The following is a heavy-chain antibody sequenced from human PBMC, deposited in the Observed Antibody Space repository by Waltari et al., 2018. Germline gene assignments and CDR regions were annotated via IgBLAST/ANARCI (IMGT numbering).Heavy chain of an antibody. V-gene: IGHV3-23*01. CDR1: GFTFSSSD. CDR3: AKDRCTNGVCWDDY. J-gene: IGHJ4*02. CDR2: ISGSAINT. D-gene: IGHD2-8*01. Sequence: EVQLLASGGGLVQPGGSLRLSCAASGFTFSSSDMSWVRQAPGKGLEWISSISGSAINTYYADSVKGRFTISRDNSKNTLYLQMNSLRADDTAVYYCAKDRCTNGVCWDDYWGQGTLVTVSS.